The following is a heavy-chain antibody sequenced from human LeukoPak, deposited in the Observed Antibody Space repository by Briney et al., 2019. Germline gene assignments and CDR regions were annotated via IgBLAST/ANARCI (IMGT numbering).Heavy chain of an antibody. CDR2: IYYSGST. V-gene: IGHV4-39*01. CDR3: ASSGGEQQLDERFDY. CDR1: GGSISSSSYY. D-gene: IGHD6-13*01. Sequence: SETLSLTCTVPGGSISSSSYYWGWIRQPPGKGLEWIGSIYYSGSTYYNPSLKSRVTISVDTSKNQFSLKLSSVTAADTAVYYCASSGGEQQLDERFDYWGQGTLVTVSS. J-gene: IGHJ4*02.